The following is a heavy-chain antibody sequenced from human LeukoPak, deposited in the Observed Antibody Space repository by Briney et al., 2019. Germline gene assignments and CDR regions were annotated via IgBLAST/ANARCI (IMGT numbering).Heavy chain of an antibody. CDR1: GFTFSDYR. V-gene: IGHV3-48*04. D-gene: IGHD1-26*01. J-gene: IGHJ4*02. CDR3: ASPRGIKWELQEVSY. CDR2: ISNDLSTI. Sequence: PGGSLRLSCAASGFTFSDYRMNWVRQAPGKGLEWISYISNDLSTIHYAASVKGRFTISRDNARNSLYLQMDSLRAEDTAVYYCASPRGIKWELQEVSYWGQGTLVTVSS.